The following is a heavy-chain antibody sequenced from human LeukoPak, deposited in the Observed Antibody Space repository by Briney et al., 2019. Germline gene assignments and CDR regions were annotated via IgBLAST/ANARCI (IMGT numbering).Heavy chain of an antibody. V-gene: IGHV1-46*01. CDR3: ARAVGGGDGYIPFDY. Sequence: ASVKVSCKASGYTFTSYYMHWVRQAPGQGLEWMGIINPSGGSTSYAQKFQGRVTMTRYTSTSTVYMELSSLRSEDTAVYYCARAVGGGDGYIPFDYWGQGTLVTVSS. J-gene: IGHJ4*02. CDR1: GYTFTSYY. D-gene: IGHD5-24*01. CDR2: INPSGGST.